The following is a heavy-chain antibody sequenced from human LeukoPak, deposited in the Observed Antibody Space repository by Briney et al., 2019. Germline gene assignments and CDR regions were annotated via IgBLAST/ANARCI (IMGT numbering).Heavy chain of an antibody. D-gene: IGHD1-14*01. CDR3: AREGLRYPGYSYGMDV. CDR1: EFPFSSYA. V-gene: IGHV7-4-1*02. J-gene: IGHJ6*02. CDR2: ISSNTGNP. Sequence: GSVKLSCKASEFPFSSYAINWVRQAPGQGLEWMGWISSNTGNPTYAQGFTGRFVFSLDTSVSTAYLQISSLKAEDTAVYYCAREGLRYPGYSYGMDVWGQGTTVTVSS.